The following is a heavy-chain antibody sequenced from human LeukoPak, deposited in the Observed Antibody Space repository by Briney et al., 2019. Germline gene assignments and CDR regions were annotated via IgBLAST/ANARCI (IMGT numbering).Heavy chain of an antibody. CDR3: AKVDAPRGYVDTAGDGRDAFDI. CDR1: GFTFSSYA. D-gene: IGHD5-18*01. J-gene: IGHJ3*02. CDR2: ISGSGGST. Sequence: PGGSLRLSCAASGFTFSSYAMSWVRQASGKGLEWVSAISGSGGSTYYADSVKGRFTISRDNSKNTLYLQMNSLRAEDTAVYYCAKVDAPRGYVDTAGDGRDAFDIWGQGTMVTVSS. V-gene: IGHV3-23*01.